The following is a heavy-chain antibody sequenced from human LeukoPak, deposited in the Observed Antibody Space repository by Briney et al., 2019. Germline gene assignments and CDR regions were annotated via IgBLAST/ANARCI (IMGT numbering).Heavy chain of an antibody. J-gene: IGHJ5*02. D-gene: IGHD3-9*01. CDR1: GFTFSSYA. CDR3: ARDRNPYYDILTGPSGGP. Sequence: QPGGSLRLSCAASGFTFSSYAMHWVRQAPGKGLEWVAVISYDGSNKYYADSVKGRFTISRDNSKNTLYLQMNSPRAEDTAVYYCARDRNPYYDILTGPSGGPWGQGTLVTVSS. CDR2: ISYDGSNK. V-gene: IGHV3-30*04.